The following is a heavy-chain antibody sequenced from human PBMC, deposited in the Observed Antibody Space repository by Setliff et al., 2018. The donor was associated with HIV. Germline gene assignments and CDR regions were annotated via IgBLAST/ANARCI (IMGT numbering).Heavy chain of an antibody. Sequence: GGSLRLSCAASGFTVSRFYRSWVRQAPGKGLEWASVIYSDGSSYYADSVRGRFTISRDNYKNTLYLQMNSLRAEDTAVYYCARDSPLSDFDSWGQGTLVTVSS. CDR1: GFTVSRFY. J-gene: IGHJ4*02. CDR3: ARDSPLSDFDS. V-gene: IGHV3-53*01. CDR2: IYSDGSS.